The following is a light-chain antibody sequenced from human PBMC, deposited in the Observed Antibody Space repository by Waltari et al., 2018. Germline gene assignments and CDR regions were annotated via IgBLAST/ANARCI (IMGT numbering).Light chain of an antibody. CDR1: QGVGKY. CDR3: QKYDFLPAT. Sequence: EIVLTQSPGTLSLSPGARATLSCRASQGVGKYLAWYPQRPGQAPRLLLYHASIRATGIPDRFSGSGYGTDFSLTISRLEPEDFAVYYCQKYDFLPATFGQGTTVEIK. CDR2: HAS. V-gene: IGKV3-20*01. J-gene: IGKJ1*01.